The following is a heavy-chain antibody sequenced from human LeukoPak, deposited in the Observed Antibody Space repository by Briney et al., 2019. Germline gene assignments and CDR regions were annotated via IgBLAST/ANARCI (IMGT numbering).Heavy chain of an antibody. CDR1: GYTFTGYY. CDR2: INPNSGGT. Sequence: ASVKVSCKASGYTFTGYYMHWVRQAPGQGLEWMGRINPNSGGTNYARKFQGRVTMTRDTSISTAYMELSRLRSDDTAVYYCARGVYSSGWYGYWGQGTLVTVSS. D-gene: IGHD6-19*01. J-gene: IGHJ4*02. CDR3: ARGVYSSGWYGY. V-gene: IGHV1-2*06.